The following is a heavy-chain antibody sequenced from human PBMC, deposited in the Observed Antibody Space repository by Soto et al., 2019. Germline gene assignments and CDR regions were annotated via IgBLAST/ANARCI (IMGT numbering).Heavy chain of an antibody. D-gene: IGHD6-6*01. Sequence: GGSLRLSCAASGFTFSSYGMHWVRQAPGEGLEWVAVISYDGSNKYYADSVKGRFTISRDNSKNTLYLQMNSLRAEDTAVYYCAKDRIAAHWFDPWGQGTLVTVSS. CDR3: AKDRIAAHWFDP. J-gene: IGHJ5*02. CDR1: GFTFSSYG. CDR2: ISYDGSNK. V-gene: IGHV3-30*18.